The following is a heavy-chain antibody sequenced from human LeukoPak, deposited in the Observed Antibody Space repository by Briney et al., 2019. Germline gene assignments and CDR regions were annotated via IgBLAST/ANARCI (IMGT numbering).Heavy chain of an antibody. CDR2: IKQDGSEK. V-gene: IGHV3-7*01. D-gene: IGHD3-10*01. CDR1: GFTFSSYW. Sequence: GGSLRLSCAASGFTFSSYWMSWVRQAPGKGLEWVANIKQDGSEKYYVDSVKGRFTISRDNAKNSLYLQMNSLRAEDTAVYYCARDSFPITMVRGVIITPGSDYWGQGTLVTVSS. J-gene: IGHJ4*02. CDR3: ARDSFPITMVRGVIITPGSDY.